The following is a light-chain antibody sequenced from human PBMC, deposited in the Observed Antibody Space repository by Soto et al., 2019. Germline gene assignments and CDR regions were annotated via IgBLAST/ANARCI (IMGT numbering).Light chain of an antibody. V-gene: IGLV2-14*01. Sequence: QSALTQPASVSGSPGQSITISCTGTSSDVGGYNYVPWYQQHPGKVPKLMIYEVSNRPSGVSNRFSGSKSGNTASLTISGLQAEDEADYYCSSYTSSTTLVFGTGTKVTVL. CDR3: SSYTSSTTLV. CDR2: EVS. CDR1: SSDVGGYNY. J-gene: IGLJ1*01.